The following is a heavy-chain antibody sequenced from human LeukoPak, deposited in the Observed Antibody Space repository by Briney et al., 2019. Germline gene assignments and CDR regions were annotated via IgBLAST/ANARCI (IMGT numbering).Heavy chain of an antibody. CDR3: ARASGDYGEHFDY. CDR2: IWYDGSNK. V-gene: IGHV3-33*01. CDR1: GFTFRSFA. J-gene: IGHJ4*02. D-gene: IGHD4-17*01. Sequence: PGGSLRLSCAASGFTFRSFAMHWVRQAPGKGLEWVAAIWYDGSNKYYADSVKGRFTISRDNSKNTLFLQMNSLRAEDTAVYYCARASGDYGEHFDYWGQGTLVTVSS.